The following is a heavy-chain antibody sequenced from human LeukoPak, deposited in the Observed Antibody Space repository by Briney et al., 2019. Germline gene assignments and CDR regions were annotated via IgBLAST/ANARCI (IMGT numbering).Heavy chain of an antibody. CDR2: ISSSSSYI. D-gene: IGHD6-19*01. CDR1: GFTFSSYS. J-gene: IGHJ4*02. Sequence: GGSLRLSCAASGFTFSSYSMNWVRQAPGKGLEWVSSISSSSSYIYYADSVKGRFTISRDNAKNSLHLQMNSLRAEDTAVYYCASMSSPPSHFDYWGQGTLVTVSS. V-gene: IGHV3-21*01. CDR3: ASMSSPPSHFDY.